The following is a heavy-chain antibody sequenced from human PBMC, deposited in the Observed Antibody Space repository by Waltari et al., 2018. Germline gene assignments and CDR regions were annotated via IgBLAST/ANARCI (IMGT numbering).Heavy chain of an antibody. Sequence: QVQLQESGPGLVKPSETLSLTCTVSGGSISSYYWSWLRQPPGKGLEWIGYIYYSGSTNYNPSLKSRVTISVDTSKNQFSLKLSSVTAADTAVYYCARARATVTTSFDYWGQGTLVTVSS. CDR1: GGSISSYY. D-gene: IGHD4-17*01. CDR3: ARARATVTTSFDY. V-gene: IGHV4-59*01. J-gene: IGHJ4*02. CDR2: IYYSGST.